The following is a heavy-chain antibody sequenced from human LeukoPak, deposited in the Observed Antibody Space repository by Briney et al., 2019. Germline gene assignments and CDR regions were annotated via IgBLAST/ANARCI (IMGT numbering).Heavy chain of an antibody. D-gene: IGHD6-19*01. CDR1: GGSISSRSYY. V-gene: IGHV4-39*01. J-gene: IGHJ6*03. CDR3: ASQGGFSSGWPPYYYYYYYLDV. CDR2: IYYSGTT. Sequence: SETLSLTCTVSGGSISSRSYYWAWIRQPPGKGLEWIGSIYYSGTTYYSPSLKSRVTISVDTSKNQFSLKLSSVTAADTAVYYCASQGGFSSGWPPYYYYYYYLDVWGKGTTVTISS.